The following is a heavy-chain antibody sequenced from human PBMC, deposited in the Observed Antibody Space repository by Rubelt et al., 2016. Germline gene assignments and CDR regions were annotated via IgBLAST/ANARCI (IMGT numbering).Heavy chain of an antibody. CDR3: ASTAASFNYDILTGYFVY. CDR2: IYYSGST. Sequence: QLQLQESGPGLVKPSETLSLTCTVSSGSISSSNYYWGCIRQPPGKGLEWIGCIYYSGSTNYNPSLKGRVTISVDTSKNQFSLKLSSVTAADTAVYYCASTAASFNYDILTGYFVYWGQGTLVTVSS. J-gene: IGHJ4*02. V-gene: IGHV4-39*07. CDR1: SGSISSSNYY. D-gene: IGHD3-9*01.